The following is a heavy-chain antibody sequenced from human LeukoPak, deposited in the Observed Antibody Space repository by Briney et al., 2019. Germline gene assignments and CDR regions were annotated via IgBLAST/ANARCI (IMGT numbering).Heavy chain of an antibody. V-gene: IGHV1-69*13. D-gene: IGHD6-13*01. J-gene: IGHJ4*02. Sequence: SVKVSCKASGGTFSSYAISWVRQAPGQGLEWMGGIIPIFGTANYAQKFQGRVTITADESTSTAYMELSSLRSEDTAVYYCAFERCTSCYIGIAAAGPFDYWGQGTLVTVSS. CDR3: AFERCTSCYIGIAAAGPFDY. CDR2: IIPIFGTA. CDR1: GGTFSSYA.